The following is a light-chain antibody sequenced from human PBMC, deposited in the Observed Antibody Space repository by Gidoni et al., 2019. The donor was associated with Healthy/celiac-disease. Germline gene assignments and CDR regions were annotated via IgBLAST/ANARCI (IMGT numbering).Light chain of an antibody. Sequence: GSLGERATINCKSSQSVLYSSNNKNYLAWYQQKPGQPPKLLIYWASTRESGVPDRFSGSGSGPDFTLTISSLQAEDVAVYYCQQYYSTPLTFGGGTKVEIK. J-gene: IGKJ4*01. V-gene: IGKV4-1*01. CDR1: QSVLYSSNNKNY. CDR2: WAS. CDR3: QQYYSTPLT.